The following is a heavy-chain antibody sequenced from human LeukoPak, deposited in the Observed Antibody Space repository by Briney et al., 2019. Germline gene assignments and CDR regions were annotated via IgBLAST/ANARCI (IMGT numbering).Heavy chain of an antibody. Sequence: PGGSLRLSCAASGFTFDDYGMSWVRQAPGKGLEWVSGINWNGGSTGYADSVKGRFTISRDNAKNSLYLQMNSLRAEDTALYYCARGMDYGDYQGVAYYFDYWGQGTLVTVSS. V-gene: IGHV3-20*04. D-gene: IGHD4-17*01. J-gene: IGHJ4*02. CDR2: INWNGGST. CDR3: ARGMDYGDYQGVAYYFDY. CDR1: GFTFDDYG.